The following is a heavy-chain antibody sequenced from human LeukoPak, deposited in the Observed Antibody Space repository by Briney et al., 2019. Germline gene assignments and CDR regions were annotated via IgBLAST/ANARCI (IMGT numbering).Heavy chain of an antibody. CDR2: IYSGGST. V-gene: IGHV3-66*01. J-gene: IGHJ6*02. Sequence: GGSLRLSCAASGFTVSSNYMSWVRQAPGKGLEWVSVIYSGGSTYYADSVKGRFTISRDNSKNTLYLQMNSLRAEDTAVCYCARVAAVAGYYYYYGMDVWGQGTTVTVSS. CDR3: ARVAAVAGYYYYYGMDV. D-gene: IGHD6-19*01. CDR1: GFTVSSNY.